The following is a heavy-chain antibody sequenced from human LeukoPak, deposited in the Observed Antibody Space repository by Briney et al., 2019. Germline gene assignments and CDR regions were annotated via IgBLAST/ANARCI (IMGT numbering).Heavy chain of an antibody. CDR2: IYHSGST. D-gene: IGHD3-3*01. J-gene: IGHJ4*02. CDR1: GGSISTYY. CDR3: ASGFWSGYYNY. Sequence: SETLSLTCTVSGGSISTYYWSWIRQPPGKGLEWIGYIYHSGSTYYNPSLKSRVTISVDRSKNQFSLKLSSVTAADTAVYYCASGFWSGYYNYWGQGTLVTVSS. V-gene: IGHV4-59*12.